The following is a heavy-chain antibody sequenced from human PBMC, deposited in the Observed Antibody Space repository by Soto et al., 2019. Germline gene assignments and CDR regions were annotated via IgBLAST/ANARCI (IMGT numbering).Heavy chain of an antibody. D-gene: IGHD3-3*01. J-gene: IGHJ6*02. CDR3: AKEGVGITIFGVDPYYYYYGMDV. CDR2: ISGSGGST. Sequence: GGSLRLSCAASGFTFSSYAMSWVRQAPGKGLEWVSAISGSGGSTYYADSVKGRFTISRDNSKNTLYLQMNSLRAEDTAVYYCAKEGVGITIFGVDPYYYYYGMDVWGQGTTVTVSS. CDR1: GFTFSSYA. V-gene: IGHV3-23*01.